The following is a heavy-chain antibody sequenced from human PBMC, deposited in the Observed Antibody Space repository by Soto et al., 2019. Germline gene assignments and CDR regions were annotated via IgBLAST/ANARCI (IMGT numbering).Heavy chain of an antibody. D-gene: IGHD2-2*01. CDR1: GFTFTDSA. Sequence: SVKVSCKVSGFTFTDSAVQWVRQARGQGLEWIGWIVVGSGNTNYAQKFQERVTITRDMSTSTAYMELSSLRSEDTAVYYCAAGRTGGSYYGMDVWGQGTTVTVSS. CDR3: AAGRTGGSYYGMDV. V-gene: IGHV1-58*01. CDR2: IVVGSGNT. J-gene: IGHJ6*02.